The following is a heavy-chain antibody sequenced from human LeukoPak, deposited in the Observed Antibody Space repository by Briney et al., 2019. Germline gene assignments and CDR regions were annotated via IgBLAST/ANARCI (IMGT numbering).Heavy chain of an antibody. Sequence: SVKVSCKASGGTFSSYAISWVRQAPGQGLEWMGGIIPIFGTANYAQKFQGRVTITADESTSTAYMELSSLRPEDTAVYYCARSPVATIQTAYYYGMDVWGQGTTVTVSS. D-gene: IGHD5-12*01. CDR2: IIPIFGTA. V-gene: IGHV1-69*13. CDR3: ARSPVATIQTAYYYGMDV. CDR1: GGTFSSYA. J-gene: IGHJ6*02.